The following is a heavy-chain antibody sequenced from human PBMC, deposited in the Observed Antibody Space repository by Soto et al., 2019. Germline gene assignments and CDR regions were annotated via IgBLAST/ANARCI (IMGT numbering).Heavy chain of an antibody. CDR3: AKDRILRHSSH. V-gene: IGHV3-23*01. CDR2: ISGSGGST. Sequence: GGSLRLSCAASGFTFSSYAMSWVRQAPGKGLEWVSAISGSGGSTYYADSVKGRFTISRDNSKSTLYLQMNSLRAEDTAVYYCAKDRILRHSSHWGQGTLVTVSS. J-gene: IGHJ4*02. D-gene: IGHD2-15*01. CDR1: GFTFSSYA.